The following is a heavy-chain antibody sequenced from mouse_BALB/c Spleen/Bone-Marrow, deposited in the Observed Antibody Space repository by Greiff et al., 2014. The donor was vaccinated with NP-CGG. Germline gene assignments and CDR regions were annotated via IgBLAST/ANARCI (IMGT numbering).Heavy chain of an antibody. CDR1: GYTFTDYA. J-gene: IGHJ3*01. Sequence: VHVKQSGPELVRPGVSVKISCKGSGYTFTDYAMHWVKQSHAKSLEWIGVISTYSGNTNYDQKFKGKATMTVDKSSSTAYMELARLTSEDSAIYYCASPIYYGNYEGFAYWGQGTLVTVSA. V-gene: IGHV1-67*01. CDR2: ISTYSGNT. CDR3: ASPIYYGNYEGFAY. D-gene: IGHD2-1*01.